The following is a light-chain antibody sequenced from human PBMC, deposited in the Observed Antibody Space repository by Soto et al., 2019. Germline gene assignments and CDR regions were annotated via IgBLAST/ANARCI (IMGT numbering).Light chain of an antibody. CDR1: QSVSRS. J-gene: IGKJ5*01. V-gene: IGKV3-15*01. CDR2: DAS. Sequence: IVMTQSPVTLSVNTGERTTLSCRASQSVSRSLAWYQQKPGQAPRLLISDASTRATGIPARFSGSGSGTEFTLTISSLQSEDFAVYYCQQYNNWPPITFGQGTRLEI. CDR3: QQYNNWPPIT.